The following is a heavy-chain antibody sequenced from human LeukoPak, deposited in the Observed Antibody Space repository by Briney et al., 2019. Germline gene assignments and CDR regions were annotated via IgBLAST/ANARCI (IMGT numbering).Heavy chain of an antibody. V-gene: IGHV1-18*01. D-gene: IGHD2-2*02. CDR2: ISAYNGNT. CDR3: ARGCSSTSCYNHDAFDI. J-gene: IGHJ3*02. CDR1: GYTFTSYG. Sequence: ASVKVSCKASGYTFTSYGISWVRQAPGQGLEWMGWISAYNGNTNYAQKLQGRVTMTTDTSTSTAYMELRSLRSDDTAVYYCARGCSSTSCYNHDAFDIWGQGTMVPVSS.